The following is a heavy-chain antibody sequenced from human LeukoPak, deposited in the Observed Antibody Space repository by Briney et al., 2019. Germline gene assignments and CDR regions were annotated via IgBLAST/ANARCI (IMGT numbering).Heavy chain of an antibody. CDR1: GFTFSSYA. V-gene: IGHV3-23*01. CDR2: ISGSGGST. D-gene: IGHD1-1*01. CDR3: AKAYWNEYYFDY. J-gene: IGHJ4*02. Sequence: GGSLRLSCAASGFTFSSYAMSWVRQTPGKGLEWVSAISGSGGSTYYTDSVKGRFTISRDNSRNTLFLQMNSLRAEDTAVYYCAKAYWNEYYFDYWGQGTLVTVPS.